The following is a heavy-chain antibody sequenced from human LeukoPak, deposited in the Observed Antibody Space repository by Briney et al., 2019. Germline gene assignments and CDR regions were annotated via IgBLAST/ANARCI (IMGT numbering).Heavy chain of an antibody. CDR1: GFTFSSYW. V-gene: IGHV3-74*01. Sequence: GGSLRLSCVASGFTFSSYWMHWVRQAPGKGLVWVSHIDTDGSATNYADSVKGRFTISRDNAKNTLYLQMNSLRAEDTAVYYCTRGLQGIDYWGQGILVTVSS. J-gene: IGHJ4*02. CDR3: TRGLQGIDY. D-gene: IGHD4-11*01. CDR2: IDTDGSAT.